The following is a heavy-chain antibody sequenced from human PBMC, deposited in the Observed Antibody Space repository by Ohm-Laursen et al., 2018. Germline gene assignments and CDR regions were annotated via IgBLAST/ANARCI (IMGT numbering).Heavy chain of an antibody. CDR2: INHSGST. CDR3: ARVLRKSGVLSYSSGWYSRNWFDP. J-gene: IGHJ5*02. CDR1: GGSFSGYY. D-gene: IGHD6-19*01. Sequence: SDTLSLTCAVYGGSFSGYYWSWIRQPPGKGLEWIGEINHSGSTNYNPSLKSRVTISVDTSKNQFSLKLSSVTAADTAVYYCARVLRKSGVLSYSSGWYSRNWFDPWGQGTLVTVSS. V-gene: IGHV4-34*01.